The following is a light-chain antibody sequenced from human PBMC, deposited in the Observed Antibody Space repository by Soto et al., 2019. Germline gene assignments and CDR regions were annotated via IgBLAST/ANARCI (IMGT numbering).Light chain of an antibody. CDR3: QQTYTPPFT. V-gene: IGKV1-39*01. CDR1: QTITFY. Sequence: DIQMTQSPSSLSASVGDTVAITCRASQTITFYLNWYQQEPGKPPKLLIYGANTLQGGVPSRFSAGGSGTDFTLTINNLQPEDFATSYCQQTYTPPFTFGQGTKLQIK. CDR2: GAN. J-gene: IGKJ2*01.